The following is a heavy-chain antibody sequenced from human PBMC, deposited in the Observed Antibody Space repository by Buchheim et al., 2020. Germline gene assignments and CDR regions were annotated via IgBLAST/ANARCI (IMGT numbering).Heavy chain of an antibody. J-gene: IGHJ1*01. Sequence: QVQLVESGGGVVQPGRSLRLSCAASGFTFSSYGMHWVRQAPGKGLEWVAVIWYDGSNKYYADSVKGRFTISRDNSKNTLYLQMNSLRAEDTAVYYCARDASSSKNIVVVPAAERYFQHWGQGTL. CDR1: GFTFSSYG. CDR2: IWYDGSNK. V-gene: IGHV3-33*01. D-gene: IGHD2-2*01. CDR3: ARDASSSKNIVVVPAAERYFQH.